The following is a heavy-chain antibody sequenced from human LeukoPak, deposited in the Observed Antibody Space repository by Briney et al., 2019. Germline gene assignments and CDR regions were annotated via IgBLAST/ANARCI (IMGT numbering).Heavy chain of an antibody. Sequence: PGGSLRLSCAASGFTFSSYWMHWVRQAPGKGLVWVSRIKSDGSITTYAGSVKGRFTISRDNAKNTLYLQMNSLRAEDTAVYYRAGSSSGYYYLDYWGPGTPVTVSS. D-gene: IGHD3-22*01. CDR1: GFTFSSYW. CDR3: AGSSSGYYYLDY. V-gene: IGHV3-74*01. CDR2: IKSDGSIT. J-gene: IGHJ4*02.